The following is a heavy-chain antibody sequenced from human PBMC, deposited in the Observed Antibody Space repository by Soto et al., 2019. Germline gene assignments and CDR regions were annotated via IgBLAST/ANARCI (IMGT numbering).Heavy chain of an antibody. V-gene: IGHV3-30*14. CDR1: GFTFSSYA. D-gene: IGHD4-4*01. Sequence: GGSLRLSCAASGFTFSSYAMHWVRQAPGKGLEWVAVISYDGSNKSYSTSLKSRLTISKDTSKSQVVLTMTNMDPVDTATYYCARRTDYTKGFDPWGQGTLVTVSS. CDR3: ARRTDYTKGFDP. J-gene: IGHJ5*02. CDR2: ISYDGSNK.